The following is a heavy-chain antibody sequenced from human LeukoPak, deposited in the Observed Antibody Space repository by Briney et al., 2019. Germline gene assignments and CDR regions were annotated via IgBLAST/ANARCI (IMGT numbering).Heavy chain of an antibody. CDR3: ARGVREYYYDSSGKNDY. V-gene: IGHV3-7*04. Sequence: GGSLRLSCAASGFTFSSYAMSWVRQAPGKGLEWVANIKQDGSEKYYVDSVKGRFTISRDNAKHSLYLQMNSLRAEDTAVYYCARGVREYYYDSSGKNDYWGQRTLVTVSS. CDR1: GFTFSSYA. CDR2: IKQDGSEK. J-gene: IGHJ4*02. D-gene: IGHD3-22*01.